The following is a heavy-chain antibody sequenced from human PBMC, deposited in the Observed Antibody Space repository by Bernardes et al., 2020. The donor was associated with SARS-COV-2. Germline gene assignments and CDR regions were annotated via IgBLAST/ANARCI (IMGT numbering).Heavy chain of an antibody. D-gene: IGHD3-3*01. V-gene: IGHV3-43*01. J-gene: IGHJ6*02. CDR3: ARSIRFLEWDGMDV. CDR1: GFTFDDYT. CDR2: ISWDGAST. Sequence: GGSLRLSCAVSGFTFDDYTMHWVRQAPGRGLEWVSLISWDGASTYYADSVKGRFTISRDDSKNSLYLQMNSLRAEDTALYYCARSIRFLEWDGMDVWGQGTTVTVSS.